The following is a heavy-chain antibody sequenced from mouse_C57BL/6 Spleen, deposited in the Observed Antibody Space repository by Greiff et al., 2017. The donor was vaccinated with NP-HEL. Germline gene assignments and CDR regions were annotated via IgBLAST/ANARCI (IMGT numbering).Heavy chain of an antibody. CDR1: GYSFTDYN. V-gene: IGHV1-39*01. Sequence: EVKLMESGPELVKPGASVKISCKASGYSFTDYNMNWVKQSNGKSLEWIGVINPNYGTTSYNQKFKGKATLTVDQSSSTAYMRLNSLTSEDSAVYYCARTAQALFDYWGQGTTLTVSS. D-gene: IGHD3-2*02. CDR3: ARTAQALFDY. J-gene: IGHJ2*01. CDR2: INPNYGTT.